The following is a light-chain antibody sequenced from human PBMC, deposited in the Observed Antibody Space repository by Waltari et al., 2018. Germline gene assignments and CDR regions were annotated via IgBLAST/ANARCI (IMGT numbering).Light chain of an antibody. J-gene: IGKJ1*01. CDR3: QQYYRTPQT. V-gene: IGKV4-1*01. CDR2: WAS. Sequence: DIIMTHPLDSLALPLDQRATITCTSRQSVFSSSNDKSYLSWYQQKPGQPPKLLIYWASTRESGVPDRFSGSGSGTDFTLTISSLQAEDVAVYYCQQYYRTPQTFGQGTKVEVK. CDR1: QSVFSSSNDKSY.